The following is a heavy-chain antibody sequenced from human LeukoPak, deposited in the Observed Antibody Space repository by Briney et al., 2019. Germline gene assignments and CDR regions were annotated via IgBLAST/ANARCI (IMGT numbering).Heavy chain of an antibody. Sequence: SETLSLTCTVSGGSISDYHWSWIRQPPGKGLEWIGNIYYSGSTNYNPSLKSRVTISVDTSKNQFSLKLSSVTAADTAVYHCARDSTAFVAFDIWGQGTMVTVSS. J-gene: IGHJ3*02. V-gene: IGHV4-59*01. D-gene: IGHD2/OR15-2a*01. CDR2: IYYSGST. CDR1: GGSISDYH. CDR3: ARDSTAFVAFDI.